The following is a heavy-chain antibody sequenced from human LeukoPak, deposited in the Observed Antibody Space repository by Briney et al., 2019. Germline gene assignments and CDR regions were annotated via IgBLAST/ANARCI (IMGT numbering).Heavy chain of an antibody. J-gene: IGHJ4*02. CDR3: ARGPGYFDY. V-gene: IGHV3-21*01. Sequence: GGSLRLSCAASGITGYSMHWVRQAPGKGLEWVCSISSSSNYIYCADSVKGRFTISRDNAKNSLYLQMNSLRAEDTAVYYCARGPGYFDYWGQGTLVTVSS. CDR2: ISSSSNYI. CDR1: GITGYS.